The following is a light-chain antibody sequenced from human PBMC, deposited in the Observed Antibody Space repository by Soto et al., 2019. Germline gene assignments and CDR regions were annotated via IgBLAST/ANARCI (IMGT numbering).Light chain of an antibody. CDR1: QGISSW. CDR2: AAS. J-gene: IGKJ2*01. V-gene: IGKV1-12*01. CDR3: LQPNSYPFT. Sequence: DIQMTQSPSSVSASVGDRVTITCRASQGISSWLAWYQQKPGKAPKLLIYAASSLQSGVPSRFSGSGSGTDFTVTISSPQPEDLSTYYCLQPNSYPFTFGQGTKLEIK.